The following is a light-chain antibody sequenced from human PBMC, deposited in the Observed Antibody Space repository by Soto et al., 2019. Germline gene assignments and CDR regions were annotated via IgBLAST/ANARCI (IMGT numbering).Light chain of an antibody. CDR1: QSVSSTH. J-gene: IGKJ1*01. V-gene: IGKV3-20*01. CDR2: GTS. CDR3: HQYGSSPT. Sequence: EIVLTQSPGTLSLSPGERATLSCRASQSVSSTHFAWSQQKPGQAPRLLISGTSRRATGIPDRFSGSGSGTDFTLTISRLEPEDSAVYYCHQYGSSPTFGQGTKVEIK.